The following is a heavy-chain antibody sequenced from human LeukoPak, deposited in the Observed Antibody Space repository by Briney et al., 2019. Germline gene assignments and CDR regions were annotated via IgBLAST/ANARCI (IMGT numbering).Heavy chain of an antibody. CDR2: ISGGGGTT. CDR1: GFTFSSYA. D-gene: IGHD5-12*01. V-gene: IGHV3-23*01. CDR3: AEGREGLSSGYDLEYFDY. J-gene: IGHJ4*02. Sequence: GGSLRLSCAASGFTFSSYAMNWVRQAPGKGLEWVSAISGGGGTTYYADSVKGRFTISRDNSKNTLFLQMNSLRAEDTAVYYCAEGREGLSSGYDLEYFDYWGQGTLVTVSS.